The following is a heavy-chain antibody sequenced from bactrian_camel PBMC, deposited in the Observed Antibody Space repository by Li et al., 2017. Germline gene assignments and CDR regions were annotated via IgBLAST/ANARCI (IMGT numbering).Heavy chain of an antibody. CDR2: IAPATGTT. CDR3: AARKGIVLGACVGVSDPASMGY. Sequence: HVQLVESGGGSVNAGGSLTLSCAASGSGYISGTACMGWFRQVPGKEREGVAAIAPATGTTFYSDSVKGRFTISRNNANNTLYLQMNSLKPEDTAMYYCAARKGIVLGACVGVSDPASMGYWGQGTQVTVS. CDR1: GSGYISGTAC. V-gene: IGHV3S54*01. D-gene: IGHD1*01. J-gene: IGHJ4*01.